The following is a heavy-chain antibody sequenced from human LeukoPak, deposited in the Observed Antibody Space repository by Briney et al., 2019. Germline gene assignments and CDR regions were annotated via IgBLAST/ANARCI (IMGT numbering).Heavy chain of an antibody. CDR1: GFTFSSYA. V-gene: IGHV3-30-3*01. Sequence: GRSLRLSCAASGFTFSSYAMHWVRQAPGKGLEWVAVISYDGSNKYYADSVKGRFTISRDNSKNTLYLQMNSLRAEDTAVYYCAREERGVADAFDIWGQGTMVTVSS. J-gene: IGHJ3*02. CDR2: ISYDGSNK. D-gene: IGHD1-1*01. CDR3: AREERGVADAFDI.